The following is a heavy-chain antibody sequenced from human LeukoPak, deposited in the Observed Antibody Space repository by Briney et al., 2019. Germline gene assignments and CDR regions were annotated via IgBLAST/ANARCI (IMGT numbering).Heavy chain of an antibody. CDR2: ISSNGDNT. CDR3: VRGTGY. V-gene: IGHV3-64D*06. J-gene: IGHJ4*02. CDR1: GFTFSTYV. Sequence: SGGSLRLSCSVSGFTFSTYVMHWVRQAPGKGLEYVSAISSNGDNTYYADSVKGRFTFSRDNSKNTLYLQMSSLRPDDTAVYFCVRGTGYWGQGTLVTVSS.